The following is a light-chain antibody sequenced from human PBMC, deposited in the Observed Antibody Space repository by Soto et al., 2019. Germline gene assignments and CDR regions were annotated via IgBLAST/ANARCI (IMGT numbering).Light chain of an antibody. CDR2: SNH. Sequence: QSVLAQPPSASGTPGQRVTISCSGSSSNIGSNTVNWYQQLPGTAPKLLIYSNHHRPSGVPDRFSGSKSGTSASLAISGLQSEDEADYYCAACDDSLNGYVFGTGTKV. J-gene: IGLJ1*01. V-gene: IGLV1-44*01. CDR1: SSNIGSNT. CDR3: AACDDSLNGYV.